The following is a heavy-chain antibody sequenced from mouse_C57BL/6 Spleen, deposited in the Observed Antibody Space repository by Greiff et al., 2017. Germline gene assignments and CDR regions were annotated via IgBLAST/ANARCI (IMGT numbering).Heavy chain of an antibody. CDR3: ARRTAQATDAMDY. J-gene: IGHJ4*01. V-gene: IGHV5-6*02. CDR2: ISSGGSYT. CDR1: GFTFSSYG. D-gene: IGHD3-2*02. Sequence: DVMLVESGGDLVKPGGSLKLSCAASGFTFSSYGMSWVRQTPDKRLEWVATISSGGSYTYYPDSVKGRFTISRDNAKNTLYLQMSSLKSEDTAMYYCARRTAQATDAMDYWGQGTSVTVSS.